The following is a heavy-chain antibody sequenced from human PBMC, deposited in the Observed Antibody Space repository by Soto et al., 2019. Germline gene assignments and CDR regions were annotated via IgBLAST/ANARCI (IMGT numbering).Heavy chain of an antibody. V-gene: IGHV4-4*02. J-gene: IGHJ4*02. Sequence: SETLSLTFAVSGGSISSSNWWSWVRQPPGKGLEWIGEIYHSGSTNYNPSLKSRVTISVDKSKNQFSLKLSSVTAADTAVYYCARAAMGGSSWPFDYWGQGTLVTVSS. D-gene: IGHD6-13*01. CDR1: GGSISSSNW. CDR2: IYHSGST. CDR3: ARAAMGGSSWPFDY.